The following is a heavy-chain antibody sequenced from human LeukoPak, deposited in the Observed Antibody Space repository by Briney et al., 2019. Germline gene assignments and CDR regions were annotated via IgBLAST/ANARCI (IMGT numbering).Heavy chain of an antibody. J-gene: IGHJ5*02. CDR3: ARMGFGYSSGWFDP. CDR2: IYYSGST. V-gene: IGHV4-59*08. Sequence: SETLSLTCTVSGGSISSYYWSWIRQPPGKGLEWIGYIYYSGSTNYNPSLKSRVTISVDTSQNQYSLKLSSVTAADTAAYYCARMGFGYSSGWFDPWGQGTLVTVSS. CDR1: GGSISSYY. D-gene: IGHD6-19*01.